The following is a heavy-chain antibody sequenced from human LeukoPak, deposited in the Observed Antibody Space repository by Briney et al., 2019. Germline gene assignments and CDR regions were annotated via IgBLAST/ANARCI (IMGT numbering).Heavy chain of an antibody. CDR2: MNPNSGKT. Sequence: ASVKVSCKASGYTFTSYDINWVRQATGQGLEWMGWMNPNSGKTGYAQKFQGRVTMTRNTSISTAYMDLITLRSQYPAVYYCARFVCYCSSGSCYYNWFDLWGQGTLVTVSS. D-gene: IGHD2-15*01. CDR1: GYTFTSYD. J-gene: IGHJ5*02. V-gene: IGHV1-8*01. CDR3: ARFVCYCSSGSCYYNWFDL.